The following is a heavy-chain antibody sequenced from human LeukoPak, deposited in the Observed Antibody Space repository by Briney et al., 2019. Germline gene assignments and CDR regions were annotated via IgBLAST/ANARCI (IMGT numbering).Heavy chain of an antibody. V-gene: IGHV3-20*04. D-gene: IGHD3-10*01. CDR3: ARAGRYDKGRGDFDY. Sequence: GGSLRLSCAASGFTFDDYGMSWVRQAPGKGLEWVSGINWNGGSTGYADSVKGRLTISRDNAKNSLYLQMNSLRAEDTALYYCARAGRYDKGRGDFDYWGQGTLVTVSS. CDR2: INWNGGST. CDR1: GFTFDDYG. J-gene: IGHJ4*02.